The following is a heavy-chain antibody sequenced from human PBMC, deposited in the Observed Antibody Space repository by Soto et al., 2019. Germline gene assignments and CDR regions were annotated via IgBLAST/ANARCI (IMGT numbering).Heavy chain of an antibody. D-gene: IGHD3-3*01. J-gene: IGHJ5*02. V-gene: IGHV3-30*16. Sequence: GGSLRLACAASGFIFGSYAMNWVRQVPGKGPEWVAVLSTDGSTPYYADSVRGRFTISRDNSKNTLFLQMNSLRPEDTAIYFCAKSYDLWSPYLSFGDQRDPWGQGTLVTVSS. CDR3: AKSYDLWSPYLSFGDQRDP. CDR1: GFIFGSYA. CDR2: LSTDGSTP.